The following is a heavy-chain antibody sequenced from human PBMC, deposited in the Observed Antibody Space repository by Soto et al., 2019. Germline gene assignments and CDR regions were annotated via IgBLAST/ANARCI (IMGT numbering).Heavy chain of an antibody. Sequence: LSLTCTVSGDSIRSGNYYWSWIRQPPGKGLEWIGNIFYSGSTYYNPSLKTRLTISVDTSKNQFSLRLSSVTAADTAVYYCARLALGSGYYFGGFDPWGQGTLVTV. J-gene: IGHJ5*02. D-gene: IGHD3-22*01. CDR3: ARLALGSGYYFGGFDP. V-gene: IGHV4-30-4*01. CDR2: IFYSGST. CDR1: GDSIRSGNYY.